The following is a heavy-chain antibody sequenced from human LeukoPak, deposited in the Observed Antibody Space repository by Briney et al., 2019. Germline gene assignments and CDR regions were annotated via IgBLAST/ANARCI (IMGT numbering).Heavy chain of an antibody. CDR2: IYNSGTT. CDR3: ARTAGWSYGFDY. CDR1: SGSISSGDYY. V-gene: IGHV4-31*03. D-gene: IGHD3-16*01. Sequence: SQTLSLTCTVSSGSISSGDYYWTWIRQHPGKGLEWIGYIYNSGTTYYNPSLESRVNISGDTSKNQFSLKLSSVTAADTAVYYCARTAGWSYGFDYWGQGTLVTVSS. J-gene: IGHJ4*02.